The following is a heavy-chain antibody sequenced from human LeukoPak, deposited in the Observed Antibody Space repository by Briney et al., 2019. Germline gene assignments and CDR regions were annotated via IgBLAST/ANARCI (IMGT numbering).Heavy chain of an antibody. D-gene: IGHD4-17*01. CDR2: IYHSGST. CDR3: ARAYGDAFDI. V-gene: IGHV4-59*07. J-gene: IGHJ3*02. Sequence: SAPQSLPCTVSGDSISSYYWSWIRRPPGQGLEWIGYIYHSGSTNYNPSLKSRVTISLDTSKKHFSLKLSSVTAADTAVYYCARAYGDAFDIWGQGTMVTVSS. CDR1: GDSISSYY.